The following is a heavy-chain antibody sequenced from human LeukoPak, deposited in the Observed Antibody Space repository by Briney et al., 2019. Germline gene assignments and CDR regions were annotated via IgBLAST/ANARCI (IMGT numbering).Heavy chain of an antibody. J-gene: IGHJ4*02. Sequence: GRSLRLSCAASGFTFSTHWMHWVRQAPGKGLVWVSRINSDGSSTNYADFVKGRFTISRDNAKNTLYLQMNSLRAEDTAMYYCVRVLFSNSGYWGQGTLVTVSS. D-gene: IGHD3-10*01. CDR3: VRVLFSNSGY. V-gene: IGHV3-74*01. CDR2: INSDGSST. CDR1: GFTFSTHW.